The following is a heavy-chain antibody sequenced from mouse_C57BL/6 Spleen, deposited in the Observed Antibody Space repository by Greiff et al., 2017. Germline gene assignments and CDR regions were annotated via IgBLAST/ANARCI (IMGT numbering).Heavy chain of an antibody. CDR3: AREDYGDFDY. CDR1: GYPFTSYW. V-gene: IGHV1-64*01. J-gene: IGHJ2*01. CDR2: IHPNSGST. D-gene: IGHD1-1*01. Sequence: QVQLQQPGAELVKPGASVKLSCKASGYPFTSYWMHWVKQRPGQGLEWIGMIHPNSGSTNYNEKFKSKATLTVDKSSSTAYMQLSSLTSEDSAVYYCAREDYGDFDYWGKGTTLTVSS.